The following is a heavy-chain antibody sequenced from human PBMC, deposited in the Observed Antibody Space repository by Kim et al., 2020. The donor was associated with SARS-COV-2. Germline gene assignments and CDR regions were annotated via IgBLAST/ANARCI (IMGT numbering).Heavy chain of an antibody. CDR2: T. CDR3: AKDGTVSVFDY. J-gene: IGHJ4*02. Sequence: TYYGDSVKGRFTTSRDNSKNSLYLQMNSLRTEDTALYYCAKDGTVSVFDYWGQGTLVTVSS. V-gene: IGHV3-43*01. D-gene: IGHD4-17*01.